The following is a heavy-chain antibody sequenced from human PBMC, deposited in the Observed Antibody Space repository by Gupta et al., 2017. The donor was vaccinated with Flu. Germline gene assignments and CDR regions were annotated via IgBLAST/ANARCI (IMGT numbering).Heavy chain of an antibody. J-gene: IGHJ4*02. CDR3: IQDSGWFFHY. V-gene: IGHV3-15*01. D-gene: IGHD6-19*01. Sequence: ASQFTFSDAWMSWVRQAPGKGLEWVAHSKSKTDGGTTGYGAPVKGRFTISRDDSKKTVYVQMNNLKTEDTAVYYCIQDSGWFFHYWGQGTLVTVSS. CDR1: QFTFSDAW. CDR2: SKSKTDGGTT.